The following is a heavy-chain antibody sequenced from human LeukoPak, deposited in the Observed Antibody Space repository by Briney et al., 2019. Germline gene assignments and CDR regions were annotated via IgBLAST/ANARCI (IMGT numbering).Heavy chain of an antibody. J-gene: IGHJ4*02. Sequence: GASVKDSCKASGYTFTSYGISWVRQAPGQGLEWMGWISAYNGNTNYAQKLQGRVTMTTDTSTSTAYMELRSLRSDDTAVYYCARRDPIVGATFPLDYWGQGTLVTVSS. V-gene: IGHV1-18*01. D-gene: IGHD1-26*01. CDR2: ISAYNGNT. CDR1: GYTFTSYG. CDR3: ARRDPIVGATFPLDY.